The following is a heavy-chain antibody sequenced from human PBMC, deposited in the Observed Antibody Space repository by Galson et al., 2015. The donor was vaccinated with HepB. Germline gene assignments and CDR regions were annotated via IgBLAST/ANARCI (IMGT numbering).Heavy chain of an antibody. CDR2: ISGSGDSK. V-gene: IGHV3-23*01. CDR3: AKRDTTVGTCAFDI. Sequence: SLRLSCAASAFPFSSYAMSWVRQAPGKGLEWVSTISGSGDSKFYADSVKGRFTISRDNSKITLYLHMNSLRAEDTALYYCAKRDTTVGTCAFDIWGQGTMVTVSS. J-gene: IGHJ3*02. CDR1: AFPFSSYA. D-gene: IGHD1/OR15-1a*01.